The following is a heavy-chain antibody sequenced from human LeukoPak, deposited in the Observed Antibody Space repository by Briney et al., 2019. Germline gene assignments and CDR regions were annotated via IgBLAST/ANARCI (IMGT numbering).Heavy chain of an antibody. D-gene: IGHD6-13*01. CDR2: IGGSGGST. J-gene: IGHJ4*02. Sequence: GGSLRLSCAASGFTFSSYAMSWVRQAPGKGLEWVSSIGGSGGSTYYADSVKGRFTISRDNSKNTLYLQMNSLRAEDTAVYYCARVETAAAATLRGFDYWGQGTLVTVSS. CDR1: GFTFSSYA. V-gene: IGHV3-23*01. CDR3: ARVETAAAATLRGFDY.